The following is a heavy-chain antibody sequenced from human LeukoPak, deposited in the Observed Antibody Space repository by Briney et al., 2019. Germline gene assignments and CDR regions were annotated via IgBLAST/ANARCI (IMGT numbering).Heavy chain of an antibody. J-gene: IGHJ4*02. CDR3: AKGSNNYPDNFDY. Sequence: PSETLSLTCTVSGGSISSSSYYWGWIRQPPGKGLEWVSGISGSGGSTYYAESVKGRFTISRDNSKKTLYLHMNSLRAEDTAVYYCAKGSNNYPDNFDYWGQGTLVTVSS. D-gene: IGHD1-1*01. CDR2: ISGSGGST. CDR1: GGSISSSSYY. V-gene: IGHV3-23*01.